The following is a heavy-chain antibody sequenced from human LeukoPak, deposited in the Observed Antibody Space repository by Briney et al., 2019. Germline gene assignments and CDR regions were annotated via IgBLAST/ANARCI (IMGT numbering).Heavy chain of an antibody. CDR1: GGSISSSSYY. CDR2: IYYSGST. J-gene: IGHJ4*02. D-gene: IGHD3-10*01. Sequence: SETLSLTCTVSGGSISSSSYYWGWIRQPPGKGLEWIGSIYYSGSTYYNPSLKSRVTISVDTSKNQFSLKLSSVTAADTAVYYCARVRVFTMVQGEVGDWGQGTLVTVSS. CDR3: ARVRVFTMVQGEVGD. V-gene: IGHV4-39*01.